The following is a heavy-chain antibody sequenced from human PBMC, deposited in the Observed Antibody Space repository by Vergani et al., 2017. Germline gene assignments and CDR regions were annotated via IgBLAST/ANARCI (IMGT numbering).Heavy chain of an antibody. D-gene: IGHD6-19*01. Sequence: EVQLVESGGGLVQPGGSLRLSCAASGFTFSSYWMSWVRQAPGKGLEWVANIKQDGSEKYYVDSVKGRFTISRDNAKNSLYLQMTSLRAEDTAVYYCARGKAVVRRLFDPWGRGTLVTVSS. J-gene: IGHJ5*02. CDR1: GFTFSSYW. CDR3: ARGKAVVRRLFDP. CDR2: IKQDGSEK. V-gene: IGHV3-7*01.